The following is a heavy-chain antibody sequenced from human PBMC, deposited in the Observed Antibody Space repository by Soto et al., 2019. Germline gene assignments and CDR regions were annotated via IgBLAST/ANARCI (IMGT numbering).Heavy chain of an antibody. CDR1: GYSFTSYW. CDR3: ARRPLYSSGWYSSWFDP. Sequence: GESLKISCKGSGYSFTSYWIGWVRQMPGKGLEWMGIIYPGDSDTRYSPSFQGQVTISADKSISTAYLQWSSLKASDTAMYYCARRPLYSSGWYSSWFDPWGQGTLVTVSS. V-gene: IGHV5-51*01. CDR2: IYPGDSDT. J-gene: IGHJ5*02. D-gene: IGHD6-19*01.